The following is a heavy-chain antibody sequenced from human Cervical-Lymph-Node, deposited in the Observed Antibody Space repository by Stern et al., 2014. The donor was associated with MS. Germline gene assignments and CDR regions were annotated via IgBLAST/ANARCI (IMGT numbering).Heavy chain of an antibody. CDR3: ARDPPEIEVIRATNPLDY. CDR2: IIPLFGTA. CDR1: GGTFSNDA. V-gene: IGHV1-69*06. D-gene: IGHD2-21*01. Sequence: QVQLVQSGAEVKKPGSSVKVSCKASGGTFSNDAFSWVRQAPGQGLEWMGGIIPLFGTATYAPKFQGRVTITADKSTSTAYMELSSLRSEDTAVYYCARDPPEIEVIRATNPLDYWGQGTLVSVSS. J-gene: IGHJ4*02.